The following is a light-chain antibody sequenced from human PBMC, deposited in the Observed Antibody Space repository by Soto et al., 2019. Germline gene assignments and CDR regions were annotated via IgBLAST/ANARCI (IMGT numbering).Light chain of an antibody. CDR3: SSYTTTNTPWM. CDR2: DVN. Sequence: QSALTQPASVSGSPGQSITISCTGISSDAGTYNYVSWYQHYPGEVPKLIIYDVNNRPSGISTRFSGSKSGTTASLIISGLQAEDEADYYCSSYTTTNTPWMFGGGTKVTVL. V-gene: IGLV2-14*03. J-gene: IGLJ3*02. CDR1: SSDAGTYNY.